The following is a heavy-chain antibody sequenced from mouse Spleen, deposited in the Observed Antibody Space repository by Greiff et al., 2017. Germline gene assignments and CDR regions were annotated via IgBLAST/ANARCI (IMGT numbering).Heavy chain of an antibody. D-gene: IGHD2-10*02. Sequence: EVMLVESGGGLVKPGGSLKLSCAASGFTFSSYAMSWVRQTPEKRLEWVASISSGGSTYYPDSVKGRFTISRDNARNILYLQMSSLRSEDTAMYYCARGQYGNDYWGQGTTLTVSS. J-gene: IGHJ2*01. V-gene: IGHV5-6-5*01. CDR2: ISSGGST. CDR1: GFTFSSYA. CDR3: ARGQYGNDY.